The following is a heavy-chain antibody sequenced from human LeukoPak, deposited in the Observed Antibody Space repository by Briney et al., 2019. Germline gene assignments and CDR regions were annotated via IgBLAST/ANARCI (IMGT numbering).Heavy chain of an antibody. CDR1: GFTFSGSA. J-gene: IGHJ4*02. Sequence: GGSLRLSCAASGFTFSGSAMHWVRQASGKGLEWVGRIRSKANSYATAHAASVKGRFTISRDDSKNTAYLQMNSLKTEDTAVYYCTRHSYDSSGYYRFFDYWGQGTLVTVSS. CDR3: TRHSYDSSGYYRFFDY. D-gene: IGHD3-22*01. CDR2: IRSKANSYAT. V-gene: IGHV3-73*01.